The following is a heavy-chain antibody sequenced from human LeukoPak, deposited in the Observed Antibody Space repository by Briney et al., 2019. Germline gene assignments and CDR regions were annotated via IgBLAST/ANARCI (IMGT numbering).Heavy chain of an antibody. CDR3: ATTGGLWFGELPFDP. D-gene: IGHD3-10*01. CDR2: IYYSGST. Sequence: PSETLSLTCTVSGGSISSSSYYWGWIRQPPGKGLEWIGSIYYSGSTYYNPSLKSRVTISVDTSKNQFSLKLSSVTAADTAVYYCATTGGLWFGELPFDPWGQGTLVTVSS. J-gene: IGHJ5*02. CDR1: GGSISSSSYY. V-gene: IGHV4-39*01.